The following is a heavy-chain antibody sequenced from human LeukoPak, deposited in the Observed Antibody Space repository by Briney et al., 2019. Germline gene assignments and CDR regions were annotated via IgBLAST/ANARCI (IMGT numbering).Heavy chain of an antibody. CDR3: ARGDSGYDGLNWFDP. Sequence: KPGGSLRLSCAASGFTFSNYYMNWVRQAPGRGLEWVSSITSSSSYIYYADSVQGRFTISRDNAKNSLYLQMNSLRAEDTAVYYCARGDSGYDGLNWFDPWGQGTLVTVSS. V-gene: IGHV3-21*01. CDR2: ITSSSSYI. CDR1: GFTFSNYY. D-gene: IGHD5-12*01. J-gene: IGHJ5*02.